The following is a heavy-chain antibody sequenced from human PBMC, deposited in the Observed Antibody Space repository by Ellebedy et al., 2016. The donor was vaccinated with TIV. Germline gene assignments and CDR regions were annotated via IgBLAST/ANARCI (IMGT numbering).Heavy chain of an antibody. J-gene: IGHJ3*02. Sequence: GESLKISXAASGFTFSSYAMSWVRQAPGKGLEWVSAINGSGGSTYYADSVKGRFTISRDNSKNTLYLQMNSLRAEDTAVYYCAKDLWFGEEDAFNIWGQGTMVTVSS. V-gene: IGHV3-23*01. CDR2: INGSGGST. D-gene: IGHD3-10*01. CDR3: AKDLWFGEEDAFNI. CDR1: GFTFSSYA.